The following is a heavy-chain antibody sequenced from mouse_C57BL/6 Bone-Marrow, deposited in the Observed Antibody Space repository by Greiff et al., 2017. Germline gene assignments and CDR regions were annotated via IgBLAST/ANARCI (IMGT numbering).Heavy chain of an antibody. CDR2: IFPGSGRT. CDR1: GYTFTGYW. V-gene: IGHV1-9*01. CDR3: ARDGYFLFDY. J-gene: IGHJ2*01. D-gene: IGHD2-3*01. Sequence: VQLQQSGAELMKPGASVKLSCKASGYTFTGYWIEWVKQRPGHGLEWIGEIFPGSGRTNYNEKFKGKAPFTADTSSNTAYMRISSLTTEDSAIYYCARDGYFLFDYWGQGTTLTVSS.